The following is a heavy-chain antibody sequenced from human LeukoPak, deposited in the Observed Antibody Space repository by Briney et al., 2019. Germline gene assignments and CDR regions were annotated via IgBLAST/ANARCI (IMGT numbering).Heavy chain of an antibody. Sequence: PGGSLRLSCAASGFTVSSNYMSWVRQAPGKGLEWVSVIYSGGSTYYADSVKGRLTISRDNSKNTLYLQMNSLRAEDTAVYYCARAPITSPFYFDYWGQGTLVTVSS. CDR2: IYSGGST. J-gene: IGHJ4*02. CDR1: GFTVSSNY. V-gene: IGHV3-66*01. D-gene: IGHD2-2*01. CDR3: ARAPITSPFYFDY.